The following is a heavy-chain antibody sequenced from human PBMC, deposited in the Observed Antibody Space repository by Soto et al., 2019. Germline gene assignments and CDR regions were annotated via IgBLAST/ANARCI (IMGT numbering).Heavy chain of an antibody. J-gene: IGHJ6*02. CDR2: IIAYTGNT. V-gene: IGHV1-18*01. CDR1: GFTFTNSA. Sequence: ASVKVSCKASGFTFTNSAVQWVRQARGQRLEWMGWIIAYTGNTHYANKVQGRLTITTDTSTSTAYMDLGSLTSDDTAVYYCVMVDNYVTPTPQDVWGQGTTVTSP. CDR3: VMVDNYVTPTPQDV. D-gene: IGHD3-16*01.